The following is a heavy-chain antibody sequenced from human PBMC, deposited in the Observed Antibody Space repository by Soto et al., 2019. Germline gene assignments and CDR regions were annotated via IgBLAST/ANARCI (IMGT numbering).Heavy chain of an antibody. CDR1: GYTFTSYG. J-gene: IGHJ5*02. CDR3: ARGGDTYDILTGYXRRRNWFDP. D-gene: IGHD3-9*01. CDR2: ISAYNGNT. V-gene: IGHV1-18*01. Sequence: QVQLVQSGAEVKKPGASVKVSCKASGYTFTSYGISWVRQAPGQGLEWMGWISAYNGNTNYAQKLQGRVTMTTDTPTSTAYMELRSLRSDDTAVYYCARGGDTYDILTGYXRRRNWFDPWGQGTLVTVSS.